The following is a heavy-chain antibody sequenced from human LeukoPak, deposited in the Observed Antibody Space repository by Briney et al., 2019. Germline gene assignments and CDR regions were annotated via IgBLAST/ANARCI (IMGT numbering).Heavy chain of an antibody. V-gene: IGHV4-59*08. CDR2: IYYSGST. Sequence: PSETLSLTCTVSGGSISSYYWSWIRQPPGKGLEWIGYIYYSGSTNYNPSLKSRVTISVDTSKNQFSLKLSSVTAADTAVYYCARFIAVAASYYSDYWGQGTLVTVSS. D-gene: IGHD6-19*01. J-gene: IGHJ4*02. CDR1: GGSISSYY. CDR3: ARFIAVAASYYSDY.